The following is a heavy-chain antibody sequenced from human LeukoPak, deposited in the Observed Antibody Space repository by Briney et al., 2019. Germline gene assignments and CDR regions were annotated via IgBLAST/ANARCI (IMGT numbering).Heavy chain of an antibody. CDR1: GGTFSSYA. Sequence: ASVKVSCKASGGTFSSYAISWVRQAPGQGLEWMGRIIPIFGTANYAQKFQGRVTITADKSTSTAYMELSSLRSEDTAVYYCARDTSSVGDDILTGYYRHWGQGTLVTVSS. J-gene: IGHJ4*02. V-gene: IGHV1-69*06. CDR3: ARDTSSVGDDILTGYYRH. CDR2: IIPIFGTA. D-gene: IGHD3-9*01.